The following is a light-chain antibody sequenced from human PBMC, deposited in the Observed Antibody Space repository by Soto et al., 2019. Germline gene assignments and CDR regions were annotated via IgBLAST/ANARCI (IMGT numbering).Light chain of an antibody. V-gene: IGLV4-69*01. Sequence: QSVLTQSPSASASLGASVKLTCTLSGGHSNYAIAWHQQRPEKGPRFLMRVNSDGRHTKGDGIPDRFSGSSSGAERYLSISSLQSEDEADYYCQTWGTGIRVFGGGTKLTVL. J-gene: IGLJ3*02. CDR1: GGHSNYA. CDR2: VNSDGRH. CDR3: QTWGTGIRV.